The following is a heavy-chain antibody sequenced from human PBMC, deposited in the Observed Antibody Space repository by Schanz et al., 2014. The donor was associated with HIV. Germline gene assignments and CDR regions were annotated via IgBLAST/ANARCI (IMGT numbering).Heavy chain of an antibody. CDR2: ISWNSGSI. CDR3: AKDAARIYYDILTGPFDS. V-gene: IGHV3-9*01. J-gene: IGHJ4*02. Sequence: VQLVESGGGLVQPGRSLRLSCATSGFFLDDYAMHWVRQAPGKGLEWVSGISWNSGSIGYAESVKGRFTISRDNAKKSLYLQMNSLRGEDTALYYCAKDAARIYYDILTGPFDSWGQGTLVTVSS. D-gene: IGHD3-9*01. CDR1: GFFLDDYA.